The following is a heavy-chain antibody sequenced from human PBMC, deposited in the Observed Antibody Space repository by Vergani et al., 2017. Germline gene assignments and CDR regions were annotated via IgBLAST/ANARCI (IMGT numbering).Heavy chain of an antibody. D-gene: IGHD3-22*01. Sequence: QVQLVQSGAEVKKPGASVKVSCKASGYTFTGYYMHWVRQAPGQGLEWMGWINPNSGGTNYAQKFQGRVTMTRDTSISTAYMELSSLRSADTAVYYCARAAAVPRYYYDSSGTSHFDYWGQGTLVTVSS. J-gene: IGHJ4*02. V-gene: IGHV1-2*02. CDR3: ARAAAVPRYYYDSSGTSHFDY. CDR2: INPNSGGT. CDR1: GYTFTGYY.